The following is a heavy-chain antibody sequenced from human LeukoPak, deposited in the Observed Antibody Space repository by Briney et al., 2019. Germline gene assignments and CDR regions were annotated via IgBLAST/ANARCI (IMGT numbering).Heavy chain of an antibody. V-gene: IGHV3-7*03. CDR2: IKQDGFET. J-gene: IGHJ4*02. D-gene: IGHD6-19*01. CDR1: GGSFSGYY. CDR3: ARRSWLALDY. Sequence: PSETLSLTCAVYGGSFSGYYWSWIRQPPGKGREWVANIKQDGFETNYVGSVKGRFTISRDNAKNSLYLQMNSLRAEDTAVYYCARRSWLALDYWGQGTLVTVSS.